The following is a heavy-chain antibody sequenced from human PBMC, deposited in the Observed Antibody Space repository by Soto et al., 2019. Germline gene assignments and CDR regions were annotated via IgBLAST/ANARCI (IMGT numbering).Heavy chain of an antibody. CDR3: ARDASYYSLWSGYYPSRNGMDV. Sequence: QVQVVESGGGVVQPGRSLRLSCAASGFTFSSFGMHWVRQAPGKGLEWVSLIWYDGSKKSYGDSVKGRFTISRDNSRNTLYFNINCLRADDTAVYYSARDASYYSLWSGYYPSRNGMDVWGQGTTVTVSS. CDR2: IWYDGSKK. CDR1: GFTFSSFG. D-gene: IGHD3-3*01. V-gene: IGHV3-33*01. J-gene: IGHJ6*02.